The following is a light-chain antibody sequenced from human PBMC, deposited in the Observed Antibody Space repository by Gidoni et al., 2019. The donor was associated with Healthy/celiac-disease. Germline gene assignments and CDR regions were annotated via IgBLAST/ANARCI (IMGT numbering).Light chain of an antibody. CDR2: EVS. Sequence: QSALTQPASVSGSPGPSITISCTGTSSDVGGYNYVSWYQQPPGKAPKLMIYEVSHRPSGVSTRFSGSKSGNTASLTISGLQAEDEADYYCSSYTSSSTLVFGGGTKLTVL. CDR1: SSDVGGYNY. CDR3: SSYTSSSTLV. J-gene: IGLJ3*02. V-gene: IGLV2-14*01.